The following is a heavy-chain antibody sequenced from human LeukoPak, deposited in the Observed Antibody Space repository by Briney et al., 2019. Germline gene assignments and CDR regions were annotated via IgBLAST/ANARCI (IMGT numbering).Heavy chain of an antibody. CDR2: IWYDGSNK. J-gene: IGHJ3*02. CDR1: GFTFSSYG. V-gene: IGHV3-33*01. D-gene: IGHD1-26*01. Sequence: AGGSLRLSCAASGFTFSSYGMHWVRQAPGKGLEWVAVIWYDGSNKYYADSVKGRFTISRDNSKNTLYLQMNSLRAEDTAVYYCARVRGVGATFGAFDIWGQGTMVTVSS. CDR3: ARVRGVGATFGAFDI.